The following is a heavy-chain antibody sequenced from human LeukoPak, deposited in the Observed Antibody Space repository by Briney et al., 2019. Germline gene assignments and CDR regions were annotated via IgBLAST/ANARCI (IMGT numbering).Heavy chain of an antibody. CDR3: AREISGDYYDSSGYYSWFDP. CDR1: GGTFSSYA. CDR2: IIPIFGTA. J-gene: IGHJ5*02. Sequence: ASVTVSCKASGGTFSSYAISWVRQAPGQGLEWMGGIIPIFGTANYAQKFQGRVTITADESTTTAYMELSSLRSEDTAVYYCAREISGDYYDSSGYYSWFDPWGQGTLVTVSS. D-gene: IGHD3-22*01. V-gene: IGHV1-69*13.